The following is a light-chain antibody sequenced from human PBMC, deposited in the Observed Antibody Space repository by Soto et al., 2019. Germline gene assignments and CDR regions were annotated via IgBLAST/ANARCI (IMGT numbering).Light chain of an antibody. CDR2: DAS. CDR1: QGISSA. Sequence: AIQLTQSPSSLSASVGDRVTITCRASQGISSALAWYQQKPGKAPKLLIYDASSLESGVPSRVSGSGSGTDFTLTISRLEPEDFATYYCQQFNSYLLTFGGGTNVEIK. V-gene: IGKV1-13*02. CDR3: QQFNSYLLT. J-gene: IGKJ4*01.